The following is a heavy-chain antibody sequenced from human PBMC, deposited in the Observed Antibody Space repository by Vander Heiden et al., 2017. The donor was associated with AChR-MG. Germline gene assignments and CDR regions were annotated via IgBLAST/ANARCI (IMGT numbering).Heavy chain of an antibody. CDR2: IIPIFGTA. J-gene: IGHJ5*02. CDR1: GGTFSTYA. CDR3: ARDVVPAAYNWFDP. Sequence: QVQLVQSGAEVKKPGSSVKVSCKASGGTFSTYAISWGGQAPGQGLEWMGGIIPIFGTANYAQKFQGRVTITADESTSTAYMELSSLRSEDTAVYYCARDVVPAAYNWFDPWGQGTLVTVSS. V-gene: IGHV1-69*01. D-gene: IGHD2-2*01.